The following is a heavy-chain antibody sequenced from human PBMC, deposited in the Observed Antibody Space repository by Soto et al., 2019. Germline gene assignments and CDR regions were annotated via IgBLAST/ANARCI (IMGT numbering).Heavy chain of an antibody. CDR1: GGSISSGDYY. V-gene: IGHV4-30-4*01. CDR3: ARGISSSWYSDLFDP. J-gene: IGHJ5*02. D-gene: IGHD6-13*01. Sequence: PSETLSRTCPVSGGSISSGDYYWSWIRQPPGRVREWIGYIYYSGSTYYNPSLKSRVTISVDTSKNQFSLKLSSVTAADTAVYDCARGISSSWYSDLFDPWGQGTLVTVSS. CDR2: IYYSGST.